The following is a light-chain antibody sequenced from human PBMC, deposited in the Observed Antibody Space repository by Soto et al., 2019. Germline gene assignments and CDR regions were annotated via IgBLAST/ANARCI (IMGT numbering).Light chain of an antibody. V-gene: IGKV3-20*01. CDR3: QQYGRSPLLYT. J-gene: IGKJ2*01. CDR1: QSVNSNF. Sequence: EIVLTQSTGTLSLSPGERATISCRTSQSVNSNFLAWYQQKPGQAPRLLVYGSSTRASGVPDRFSGSGSGTDFTLTISRLETEDFAVYYCQQYGRSPLLYTFGQGTKLGVK. CDR2: GSS.